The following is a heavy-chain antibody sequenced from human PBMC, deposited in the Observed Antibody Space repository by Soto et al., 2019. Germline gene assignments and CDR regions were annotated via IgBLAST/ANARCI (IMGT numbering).Heavy chain of an antibody. D-gene: IGHD6-13*01. V-gene: IGHV3-23*01. CDR2: ISVSGGTT. Sequence: GGSLRLSCVVSGFTFSSYAMSWVRQAPGKGLEWVSSISVSGGTTYYADSVKGRFTISRDNSKNTLYLQMNSLRVEDTAVYYCAKPYHSSNWSPFDYWGQGTLVTVSS. J-gene: IGHJ4*02. CDR1: GFTFSSYA. CDR3: AKPYHSSNWSPFDY.